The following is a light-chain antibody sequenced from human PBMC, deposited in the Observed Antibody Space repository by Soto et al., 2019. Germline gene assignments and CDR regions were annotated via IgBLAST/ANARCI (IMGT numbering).Light chain of an antibody. J-gene: IGKJ5*01. CDR3: QQFNSYPIT. V-gene: IGKV1-13*02. Sequence: AIQLTQSPSSLSASVGDRVTITCRASQGISSALAWHQQKPGKAPKLLIYDASSLESWVPSKFSGSGSGTDFTLTISSLQPEDFATYYCQQFNSYPITFGQGTRLEIK. CDR2: DAS. CDR1: QGISSA.